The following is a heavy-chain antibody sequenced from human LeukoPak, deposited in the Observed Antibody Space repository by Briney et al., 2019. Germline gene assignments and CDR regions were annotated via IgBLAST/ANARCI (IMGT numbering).Heavy chain of an antibody. CDR3: ARAVTLYTAMVTGY. D-gene: IGHD5-18*01. Sequence: ASVKVSCKASGYTFTGYYMHWVRQAPGQGLEWMGWINPNSGGTNYAQKFQGRVTMTRDMSISTAYMELSRLRSDDTAVYYCARAVTLYTAMVTGYWGQGTLVTVSS. CDR1: GYTFTGYY. J-gene: IGHJ4*02. CDR2: INPNSGGT. V-gene: IGHV1-2*02.